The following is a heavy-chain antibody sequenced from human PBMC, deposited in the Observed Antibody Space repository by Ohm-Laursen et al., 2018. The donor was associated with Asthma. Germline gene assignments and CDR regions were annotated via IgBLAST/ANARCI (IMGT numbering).Heavy chain of an antibody. Sequence: GSLRLSCTASGFTFSSYSMNWVRQAPGKGLEWVSSISSSSSYIYYADSVKGRFTISRDNAKNSLYLQMNSLRAEDTAVYYCARQTGVVTAIPGLVSYYGMDVWGQGAAVTVSS. D-gene: IGHD2-21*02. CDR2: ISSSSSYI. J-gene: IGHJ6*02. CDR3: ARQTGVVTAIPGLVSYYGMDV. V-gene: IGHV3-21*01. CDR1: GFTFSSYS.